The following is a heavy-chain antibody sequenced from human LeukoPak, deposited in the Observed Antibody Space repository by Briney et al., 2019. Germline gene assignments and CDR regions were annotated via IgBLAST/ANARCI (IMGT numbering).Heavy chain of an antibody. V-gene: IGHV3-23*01. J-gene: IGHJ4*02. CDR3: ARQLGYCSDGSCYFDY. CDR1: GFTFSNYA. CDR2: ISNNGGST. D-gene: IGHD2-15*01. Sequence: PGGSLRHSCAATGFTFSNYAMSWVRQAPGRGLEWVSAISNNGGSTYDADSMKGRFTISRDNSKNTLHLQMNSLRAEDTAVYHCARQLGYCSDGSCYFDYWGQGTLVTVSS.